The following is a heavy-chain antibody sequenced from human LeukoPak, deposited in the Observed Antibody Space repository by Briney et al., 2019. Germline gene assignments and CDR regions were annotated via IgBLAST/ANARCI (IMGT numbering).Heavy chain of an antibody. V-gene: IGHV3-66*01. Sequence: GGSLRLSCAASGFTVSSNYMSWVRQAPGKGLEWVSVIYSGGSTYYADSVKGRFTISRDNSKNTLYLQMNSLRAEDTAVYYCARSDYDTRPYYFDHWGQGTLVTVSS. CDR1: GFTVSSNY. CDR2: IYSGGST. D-gene: IGHD3-22*01. CDR3: ARSDYDTRPYYFDH. J-gene: IGHJ4*02.